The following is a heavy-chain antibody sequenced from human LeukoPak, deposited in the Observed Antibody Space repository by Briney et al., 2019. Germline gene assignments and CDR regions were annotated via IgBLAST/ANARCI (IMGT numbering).Heavy chain of an antibody. V-gene: IGHV4-31*03. Sequence: SQTLSLTCTVSGGSISSGGYYWSWIRQHPGKGLEWIGYIYYSGSTYYNPSLKSRVTISVDTSKNQFSLKLSSVTAADTAVYYCARVYDSSGYYYVPHGSFMYFGYWGQGTLVTVSS. CDR2: IYYSGST. CDR3: ARVYDSSGYYYVPHGSFMYFGY. CDR1: GGSISSGGYY. J-gene: IGHJ4*02. D-gene: IGHD3-22*01.